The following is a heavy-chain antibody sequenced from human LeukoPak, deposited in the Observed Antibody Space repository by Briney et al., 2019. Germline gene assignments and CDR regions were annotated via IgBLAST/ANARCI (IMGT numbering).Heavy chain of an antibody. J-gene: IGHJ3*02. V-gene: IGHV4-39*01. Sequence: SETLSLTCTVSGGSISSSSYYWGWIRQPPGKGLEWIGSIYYSGGTYYNPSLKSRVTISVDTSKNQFSLKLSSVTAADTAVYYCARQILATDAFDIWGQGTMVTVSS. CDR3: ARQILATDAFDI. CDR2: IYYSGGT. D-gene: IGHD2-15*01. CDR1: GGSISSSSYY.